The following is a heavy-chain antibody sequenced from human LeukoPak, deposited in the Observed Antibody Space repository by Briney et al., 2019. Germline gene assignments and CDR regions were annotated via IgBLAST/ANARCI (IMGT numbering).Heavy chain of an antibody. CDR3: AKAGPYCSGGSCYGLFSD. V-gene: IGHV3-23*01. Sequence: PGGSLRLSCAASGFTFSSYAMSWVRQAPGKGLEWVSAISGSGGSTYYADSVKGRFTISRDNSKNTLYLQMNSLRAEDTAVYYCAKAGPYCSGGSCYGLFSDWGQGTLVTVSS. CDR1: GFTFSSYA. D-gene: IGHD2-15*01. J-gene: IGHJ4*02. CDR2: ISGSGGST.